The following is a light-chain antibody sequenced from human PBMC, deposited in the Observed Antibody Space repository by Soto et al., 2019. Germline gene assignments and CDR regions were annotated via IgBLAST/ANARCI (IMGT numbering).Light chain of an antibody. CDR2: GAS. Sequence: EILMTQSPATLYVSPGERATLSCRASQSVSHNLAWYQQKPGQAPRLLFYGASTRATGIPARFSGSGSGTDFPLTISSLQSEDFAVYYCQQSNNWPYTFGQGTKLEIK. V-gene: IGKV3-15*01. CDR3: QQSNNWPYT. CDR1: QSVSHN. J-gene: IGKJ2*01.